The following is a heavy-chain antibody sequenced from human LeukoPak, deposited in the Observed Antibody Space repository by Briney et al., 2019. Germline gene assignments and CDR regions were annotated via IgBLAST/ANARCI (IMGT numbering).Heavy chain of an antibody. V-gene: IGHV1-8*03. CDR2: MNPNSGNT. CDR3: ARGGFGGSSWQFRGNAFDI. CDR1: GYTFTSYD. J-gene: IGHJ3*02. Sequence: ASVKVSCKASGYTFTSYDINWVRQTTGQGLEWMGWMNPNSGNTGYAQKFQGRVTITRNTSISTAYMELSSLRAEDMAVYYCARGGFGGSSWQFRGNAFDIWGQGTMVTVSS. D-gene: IGHD6-13*01.